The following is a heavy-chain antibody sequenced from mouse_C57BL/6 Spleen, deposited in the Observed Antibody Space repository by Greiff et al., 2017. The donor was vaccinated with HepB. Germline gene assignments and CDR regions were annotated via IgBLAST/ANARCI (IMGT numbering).Heavy chain of an antibody. D-gene: IGHD1-1*01. CDR3: ARGGITTVAYYFDY. CDR1: GYTFTDYY. V-gene: IGHV1-19*01. J-gene: IGHJ2*01. CDR2: INPYNGGT. Sequence: EVQLQQSGPVLVKPGASVKMSCKASGYTFTDYYMNWVKQSHGKSLEWIGVINPYNGGTSYNQKFKGKATLTVDKSSSTAYMELNSLTSEDSAVYYCARGGITTVAYYFDYWGQGTTLTVSS.